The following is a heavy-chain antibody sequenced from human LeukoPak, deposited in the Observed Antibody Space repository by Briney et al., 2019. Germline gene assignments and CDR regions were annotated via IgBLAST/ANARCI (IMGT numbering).Heavy chain of an antibody. CDR1: GFTFSSYG. CDR2: ISYDGSNK. V-gene: IGHV3-30*18. J-gene: IGHJ4*02. CDR3: AKGSSDWSGPTGVFDY. Sequence: PGGSLRLSCAASGFTFSSYGMHWVRQAPGKGLEWVAVISYDGSNKYYADSVKGRFTISRDNSKNTLYLQMNSLRAEDTAVYYCAKGSSDWSGPTGVFDYWGQGTLVTGSS. D-gene: IGHD6-19*01.